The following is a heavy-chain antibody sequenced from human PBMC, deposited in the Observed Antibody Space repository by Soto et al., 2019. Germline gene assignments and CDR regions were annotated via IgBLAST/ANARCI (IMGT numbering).Heavy chain of an antibody. J-gene: IGHJ3*02. CDR3: SRGISTMATPDAFDI. D-gene: IGHD3-10*01. V-gene: IGHV4-30-4*01. CDR1: GGSISSGDYY. CDR2: VYSSGYT. Sequence: SETLSLTCTVSGGSISSGDYYWRWIRQPPGKGLEWIGYVYSSGYTYSNPSLRSRVSISVDTSKNQFSLKLNSVTAADTAVYYCSRGISTMATPDAFDIWGQGTLVTV.